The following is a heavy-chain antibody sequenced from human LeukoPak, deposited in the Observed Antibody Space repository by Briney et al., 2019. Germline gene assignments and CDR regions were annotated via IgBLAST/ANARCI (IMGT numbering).Heavy chain of an antibody. CDR1: GFTFSSYW. Sequence: HPGGSLRLSCAASGFTFSSYWMSWVRQAPGKGVEWVANIKQDGSEKYYVDSVKGRFTISRDNAKNSLYLQINSLRAEDTAVYYCARDYGPGSYINYWGQGTLVTVSS. CDR3: ARDYGPGSYINY. CDR2: IKQDGSEK. V-gene: IGHV3-7*01. D-gene: IGHD3-10*01. J-gene: IGHJ4*02.